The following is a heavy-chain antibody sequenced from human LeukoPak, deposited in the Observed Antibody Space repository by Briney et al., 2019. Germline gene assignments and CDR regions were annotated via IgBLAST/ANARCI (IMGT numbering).Heavy chain of an antibody. J-gene: IGHJ5*02. D-gene: IGHD4-17*01. CDR1: GGSISSGNYY. V-gene: IGHV4-30-4*01. Sequence: SKTLSLTCTVSGGSISSGNYYWSWIRQPPGKGLEWIGYIYYSGSTYYNPSLKSRVTISVDTSKNQFSLKLSSVTAADTAVYYCARDRSDYGDYGGWFDPWGQGTLVTVSS. CDR2: IYYSGST. CDR3: ARDRSDYGDYGGWFDP.